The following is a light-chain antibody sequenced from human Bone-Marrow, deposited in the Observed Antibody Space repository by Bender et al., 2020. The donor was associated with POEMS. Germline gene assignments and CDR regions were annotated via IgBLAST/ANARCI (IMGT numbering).Light chain of an antibody. V-gene: IGLV1-44*01. CDR3: SSYAGSKNFFV. J-gene: IGLJ1*01. CDR1: SSNIGTNP. Sequence: QSVLTQPPSASGTPGQRVTISCSGSSSNIGTNPVNWYQQLPGTAPKLLIYINNQRPSGVPDRFSGSKSGNTASLTVSGLQPEDEADYYCSSYAGSKNFFVFGSGTTVTV. CDR2: INN.